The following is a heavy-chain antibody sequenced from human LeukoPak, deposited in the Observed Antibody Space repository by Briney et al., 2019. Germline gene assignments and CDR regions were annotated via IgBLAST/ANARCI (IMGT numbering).Heavy chain of an antibody. D-gene: IGHD3-22*01. CDR3: AKLDYYDTH. Sequence: AGGSLRLSCAASGFTFSSYAMSWVRQAPGKGLEWVSSITVSSASTYYADSVKGRFTISRDNSKNTLYLQMNSLRAEDTAVYFCAKLDYYDTHWGQGTLVTVSS. J-gene: IGHJ4*02. CDR1: GFTFSSYA. V-gene: IGHV3-23*01. CDR2: ITVSSAST.